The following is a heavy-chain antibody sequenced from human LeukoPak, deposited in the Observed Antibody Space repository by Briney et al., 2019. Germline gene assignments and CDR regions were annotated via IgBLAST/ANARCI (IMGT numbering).Heavy chain of an antibody. V-gene: IGHV4-59*01. CDR1: GASIRTSY. CDR2: IHNRGTS. J-gene: IGHJ4*02. CDR3: ALWRGYGGYFDY. D-gene: IGHD4-23*01. Sequence: SETLSLTCTVSGASIRTSYSSWIRQPPGKGLEWLGSIHNRGTSNYKSSLKGRLTISGDTSKNQFSLKLNSVTAADTAVYYCALWRGYGGYFDYWGQGSLVTVSS.